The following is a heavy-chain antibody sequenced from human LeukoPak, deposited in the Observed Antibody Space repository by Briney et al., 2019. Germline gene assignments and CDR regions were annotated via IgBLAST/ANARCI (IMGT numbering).Heavy chain of an antibody. V-gene: IGHV4-4*02. J-gene: IGHJ5*02. Sequence: PSGTLSLTCAVSGGSISSSNWWSWVRQPPGKGLEWIGYIYYSGDTNYNPSLKNRVTLSVDTSRNQLSLHLSSVTTADTAVYYCVRGPYGASISKWFDPWGQGTLVIVSS. CDR1: GGSISSSNW. D-gene: IGHD4/OR15-4a*01. CDR2: IYYSGDT. CDR3: VRGPYGASISKWFDP.